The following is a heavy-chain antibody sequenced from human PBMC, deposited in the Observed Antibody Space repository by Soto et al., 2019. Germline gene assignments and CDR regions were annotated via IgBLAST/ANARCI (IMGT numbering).Heavy chain of an antibody. J-gene: IGHJ6*02. D-gene: IGHD3-10*01. Sequence: QVLLVQSGPEVKKPGSSVKVSCKASGGTFNNYAINWVRQAPGKGLEWMGGIIPTFGTGNHAQKFQGRVTITADESTTTAYTELNSLPSEDTAIYSCASFDGTLVRGGRSSPYEMDVWGQGTTVIVSS. CDR2: IIPTFGTG. CDR1: GGTFNNYA. V-gene: IGHV1-69*01. CDR3: ASFDGTLVRGGRSSPYEMDV.